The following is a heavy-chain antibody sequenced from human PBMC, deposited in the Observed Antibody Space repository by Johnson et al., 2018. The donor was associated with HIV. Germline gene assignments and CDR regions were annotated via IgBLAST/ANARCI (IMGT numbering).Heavy chain of an antibody. Sequence: QVQLVESGGGVVQPGRSLRLSCAASGFTFSSYAMHWVRQAPGKGLEWVAVITYDGSHKYYEDPVKGRFTISRDNSKNTVWLQLNSLRAEDTGVYYCAKGEYFDSGGYYHVVMNGFDIWGQGTTVIVSS. CDR3: AKGEYFDSGGYYHVVMNGFDI. D-gene: IGHD3-22*01. CDR2: ITYDGSHK. CDR1: GFTFSSYA. J-gene: IGHJ3*02. V-gene: IGHV3-30*04.